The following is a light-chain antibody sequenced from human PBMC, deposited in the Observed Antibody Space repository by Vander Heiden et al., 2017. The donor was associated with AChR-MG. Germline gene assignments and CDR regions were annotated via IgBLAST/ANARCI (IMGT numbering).Light chain of an antibody. CDR2: KNN. Sequence: QSVLTQPPSASGTPGQRVTIPFSGSRTNIGSNCVYWYQQLPGTAPKLLIYKNNQRPSGVPDRFSGSKSGTSASLAISGLRSEDEADYYCAAWDDSLSGPDVFGTGTKVTVL. V-gene: IGLV1-47*01. J-gene: IGLJ1*01. CDR1: RTNIGSNC. CDR3: AAWDDSLSGPDV.